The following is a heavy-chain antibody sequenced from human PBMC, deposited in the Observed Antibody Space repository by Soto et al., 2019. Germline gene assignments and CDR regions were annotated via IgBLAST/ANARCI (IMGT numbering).Heavy chain of an antibody. D-gene: IGHD5-12*01. V-gene: IGHV1-46*01. Sequence: GASVKVSCKASGYTFTSYYMHWVRQAPGQGLEWMGIINPSGGSTLYAQKSQGRVTMTRDTSTTTVDMELSSLRSEDTAVYYCARGRWLPQRTYFFDYWGQGTLVTVSS. CDR3: ARGRWLPQRTYFFDY. CDR1: GYTFTSYY. J-gene: IGHJ4*02. CDR2: INPSGGST.